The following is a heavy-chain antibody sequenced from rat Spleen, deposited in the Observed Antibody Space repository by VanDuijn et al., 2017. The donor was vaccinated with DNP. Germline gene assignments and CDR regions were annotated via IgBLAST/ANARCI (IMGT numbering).Heavy chain of an antibody. CDR3: ARYYGYNYYAMDA. D-gene: IGHD1-9*01. CDR1: GFSLTTYS. J-gene: IGHJ4*01. Sequence: QVQLKESGPGLVQPSETLSLTCTVSGFSLTTYSVSWVRQPSGKGPEWMGKMWYDGDTAYNSALKSRLSISRDTSKSQVFLKMNSVQTEDTAMYFCARYYGYNYYAMDAWGQGTSVTVSS. CDR2: MWYDGDT. V-gene: IGHV2-16*01.